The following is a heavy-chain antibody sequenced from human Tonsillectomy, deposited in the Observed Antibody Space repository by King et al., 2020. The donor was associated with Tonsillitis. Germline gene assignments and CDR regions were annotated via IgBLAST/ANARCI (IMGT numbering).Heavy chain of an antibody. CDR2: IYSSGST. CDR1: GGSISSYY. CDR3: ARGNYGSGIYADDAFDI. D-gene: IGHD3-10*01. J-gene: IGHJ3*02. Sequence: VQLQESGPGLVKPSETLSLTCTVSGGSISSYYWSWSRQPAGKGLEWIGRIYSSGSTNYNPSLKGRVTMSVDTSKHQFSLKLRSVTAADTAVYVCARGNYGSGIYADDAFDIWGQGTMVTVSS. V-gene: IGHV4-4*07.